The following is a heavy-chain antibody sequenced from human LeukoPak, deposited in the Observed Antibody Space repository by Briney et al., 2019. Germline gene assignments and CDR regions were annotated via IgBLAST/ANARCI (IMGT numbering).Heavy chain of an antibody. D-gene: IGHD3-10*01. V-gene: IGHV4-59*01. CDR1: GFTFSSYG. CDR2: IYYSGST. CDR3: ARGPEDYGSGSWLDV. J-gene: IGHJ6*04. Sequence: PGGSLRLSCAASGFTFSSYGMSWVRQPPGKGLEWIGYIYYSGSTNYNPSLKSRVTISVDTSKNQFSLKLSSVTAADTAVYYCARGPEDYGSGSWLDVWGKGTTVTISS.